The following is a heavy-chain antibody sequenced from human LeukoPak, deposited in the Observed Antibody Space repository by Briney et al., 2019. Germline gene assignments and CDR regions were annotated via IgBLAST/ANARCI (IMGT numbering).Heavy chain of an antibody. CDR2: IYYSGST. J-gene: IGHJ6*03. CDR3: ASNSRSPYYYSFMDV. Sequence: SETLSLTCSVSGGSVSNSDFYWGWIRRPRGKGLEWIGSIYYSGSTYYSPSLKSRVTISIDTSKNQFFLKLSSVTAADTAVYYCASNSRSPYYYSFMDVWRKGTTVTVSS. V-gene: IGHV4-39*07. CDR1: GGSVSNSDFY.